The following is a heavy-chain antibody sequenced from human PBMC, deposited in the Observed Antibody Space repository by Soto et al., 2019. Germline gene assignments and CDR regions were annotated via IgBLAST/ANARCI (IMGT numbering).Heavy chain of an antibody. V-gene: IGHV4-31*03. CDR1: GGTISSGGYY. CDR3: ARDVSSSWPNYFDY. D-gene: IGHD6-13*01. J-gene: IGHJ4*02. Sequence: PSETLSLTSPVSGGTISSGGYYWSWIRQHPGKGLEWIGYIYYSGSTYYNPSLKSRVTISVDTSKNQFSLKLSSVTAADTAVYYCARDVSSSWPNYFDYWGQGTLVTVSS. CDR2: IYYSGST.